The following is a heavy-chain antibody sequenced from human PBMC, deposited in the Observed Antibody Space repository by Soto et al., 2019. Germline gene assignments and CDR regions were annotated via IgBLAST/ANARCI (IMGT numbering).Heavy chain of an antibody. CDR1: GFTFSSYS. J-gene: IGHJ4*02. Sequence: EVQLVESGGGLVKPGGSLRLSCAASGFTFSSYSMNWVRQAPGKGLEWVSSISSSSSYIYYAASVKGRFTISRDNAKNSLYLQMNSLRAEDTAVYYCARDDAVAPFDYWGQGTLVTVSS. CDR3: ARDDAVAPFDY. CDR2: ISSSSSYI. V-gene: IGHV3-21*01. D-gene: IGHD6-19*01.